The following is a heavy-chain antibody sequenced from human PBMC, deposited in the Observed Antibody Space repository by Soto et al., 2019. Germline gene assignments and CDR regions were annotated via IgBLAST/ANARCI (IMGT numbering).Heavy chain of an antibody. CDR1: GYTLTELS. CDR3: ATDRKVVVAATHAFDI. J-gene: IGHJ3*02. D-gene: IGHD2-15*01. CDR2: FDPEDGET. V-gene: IGHV1-24*01. Sequence: GESLKISCKVSGYTLTELSMHWVRQAPGKGLEWMGGFDPEDGETIYAQKFQGRVTMTEDTSTDTAYMELSSLRSEDTAVYYCATDRKVVVAATHAFDIWGQGTMVTVSS.